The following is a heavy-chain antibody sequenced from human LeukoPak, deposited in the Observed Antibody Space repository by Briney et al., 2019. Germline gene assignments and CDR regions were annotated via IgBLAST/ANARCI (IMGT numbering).Heavy chain of an antibody. CDR2: IKQDGSEK. D-gene: IGHD6-13*01. CDR3: ARVAAGIYYYYYGMDV. J-gene: IGHJ6*02. CDR1: GFTFSSYW. V-gene: IGHV3-7*01. Sequence: GGSLRLSCAASGFTFSSYWMSWVRQAPGKGLEWVANIKQDGSEKYYVDSVEGRFTISRDNAKNSLYLQMNSLRAEDTAVYYCARVAAGIYYYYYGMDVWGQGTTVTVSS.